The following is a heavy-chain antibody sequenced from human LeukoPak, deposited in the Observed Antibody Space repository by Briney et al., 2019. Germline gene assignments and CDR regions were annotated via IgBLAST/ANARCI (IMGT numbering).Heavy chain of an antibody. CDR2: IYHSGST. J-gene: IGHJ3*01. CDR1: GYSISSGYY. V-gene: IGHV4-38-2*02. CDR3: ARDRHEPGP. Sequence: SETLSLTCTVSGYSISSGYYWGWIRQPPGKGLEWIGGIYHSGSTYYNPSLKSRVTISADTPKNQFSLKLSSVTAADTAMYYCARDRHEPGPWGPGTMVTVSS.